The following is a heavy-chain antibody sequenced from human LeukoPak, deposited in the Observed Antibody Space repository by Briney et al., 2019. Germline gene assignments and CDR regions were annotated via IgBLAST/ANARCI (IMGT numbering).Heavy chain of an antibody. D-gene: IGHD7-27*01. CDR2: ISSSSSSI. V-gene: IGHV3-48*02. Sequence: GGSLRLSCAASGFTFSSYGMNWVRQAPGKGLEWVSYISSSSSSIYYADSVKGRFTISRDNAKNSLYLHLNSLRDEDTAVYYCARETGALGIDYWGQGTLVSVCS. CDR1: GFTFSSYG. CDR3: ARETGALGIDY. J-gene: IGHJ4*02.